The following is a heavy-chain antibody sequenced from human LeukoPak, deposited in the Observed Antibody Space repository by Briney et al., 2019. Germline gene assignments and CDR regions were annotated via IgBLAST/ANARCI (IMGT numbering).Heavy chain of an antibody. CDR2: IKQDGSEK. Sequence: GGSLRLSCAASGLTFSSYWMSWVRQAPGKGLEWAANIKQDGSEKYYVDSVKGRFTISRDNAKNSLYLQMNSLRAEDTAVYYCARDNRDIVVVVAARNNWFDPWGQGTLVTVSS. CDR1: GLTFSSYW. V-gene: IGHV3-7*05. D-gene: IGHD2-15*01. CDR3: ARDNRDIVVVVAARNNWFDP. J-gene: IGHJ5*02.